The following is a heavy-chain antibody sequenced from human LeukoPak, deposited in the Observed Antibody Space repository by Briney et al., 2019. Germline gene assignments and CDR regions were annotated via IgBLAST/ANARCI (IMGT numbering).Heavy chain of an antibody. D-gene: IGHD3-10*01. CDR3: ARRYLKFGESYFDY. V-gene: IGHV4-39*01. J-gene: IGHJ4*02. CDR1: GGSISSSSYY. Sequence: SETLSLTCTVSGGSISSSSYYWGWIRQPPGKGLEWIGSIYYSGSTYYNPSLKSRVTISVDTSKNQFSLKLSSVTAADTAVYYCARRYLKFGESYFDYWGQGTLVTVSS. CDR2: IYYSGST.